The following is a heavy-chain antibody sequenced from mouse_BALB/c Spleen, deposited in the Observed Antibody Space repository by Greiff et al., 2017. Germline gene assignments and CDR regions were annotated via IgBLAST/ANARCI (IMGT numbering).Heavy chain of an antibody. CDR3: ARGYDDAMDY. CDR2: ISYSGST. Sequence: VQLKESGPGLVKPSQSLSLTCTVTGYSITSDYAWNWIRQFPGNKLEWMGYISYSGSTSYNPSLKSRISITRDTSKNQFFLQLNSVTTEDTATYYCARGYDDAMDYWGQGTSVTVSS. J-gene: IGHJ4*01. V-gene: IGHV3-2*02. D-gene: IGHD2-14*01. CDR1: GYSITSDYA.